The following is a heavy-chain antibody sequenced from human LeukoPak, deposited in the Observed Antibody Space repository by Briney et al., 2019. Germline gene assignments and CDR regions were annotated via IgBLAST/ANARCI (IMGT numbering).Heavy chain of an antibody. J-gene: IGHJ4*02. CDR3: ARDLGITAAGNYFDY. CDR2: IWFDGSNK. V-gene: IGHV3-33*01. Sequence: GGPLKLSCEASGFTFSDYGMHWVRQAPAKGLDWVAVIWFDGSNKYYADSVEGRFTISRDNSKNTLFLQMNSLRAEDTAVYYCARDLGITAAGNYFDYWGQGTLVTVSS. D-gene: IGHD6-13*01. CDR1: GFTFSDYG.